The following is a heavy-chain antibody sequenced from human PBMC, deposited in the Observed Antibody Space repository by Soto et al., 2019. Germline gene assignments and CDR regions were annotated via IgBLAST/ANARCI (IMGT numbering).Heavy chain of an antibody. CDR2: IYPGDSDT. Sequence: PWESRKISCKFSVYSFSSYWIGWVREIPGKGLEWMGIIYPGDSDTRYSPSFQGQVTISADKSISTAYLQWSSLKASDTAMYYCARRLEYSSSMYYFDYWGQGTLVTSPQ. J-gene: IGHJ4*02. CDR3: ARRLEYSSSMYYFDY. CDR1: VYSFSSYW. D-gene: IGHD6-6*01. V-gene: IGHV5-51*01.